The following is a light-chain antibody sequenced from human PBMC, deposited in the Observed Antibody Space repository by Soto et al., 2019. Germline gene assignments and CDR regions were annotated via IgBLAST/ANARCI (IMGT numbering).Light chain of an antibody. J-gene: IGKJ1*01. CDR3: QQYGGSPKRWT. Sequence: DIQMTQSPSSLSAFVGDGVTITCRASQGISTHLAWFQQRPGKAPKSLIYAASSLHSGVPSRFSGSGSGTDFTLTISSLQPEDFAVYYRQQYGGSPKRWTFGQGTKVEIK. CDR2: AAS. CDR1: QGISTH. V-gene: IGKV1-16*01.